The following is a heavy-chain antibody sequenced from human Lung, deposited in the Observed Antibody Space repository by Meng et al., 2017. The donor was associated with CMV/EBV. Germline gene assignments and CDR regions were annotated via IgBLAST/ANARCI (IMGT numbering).Heavy chain of an antibody. CDR1: GFTFSDFY. D-gene: IGHD1-26*01. J-gene: IGHJ6*01. CDR2: IGTSESSK. CDR3: ARGGGANAKDFYGMDV. V-gene: IGHV3-11*04. Sequence: PCAASGFTFSDFYMSWIRQAPGKGLEWVANIGTSESSKCYVDSVKGRFTVSRDNTENSLYLQMNTLTVEDTAAYYCARGGGANAKDFYGMDVWGQGXTVTVSS.